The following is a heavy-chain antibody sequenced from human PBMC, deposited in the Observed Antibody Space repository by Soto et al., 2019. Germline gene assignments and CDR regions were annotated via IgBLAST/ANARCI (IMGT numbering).Heavy chain of an antibody. CDR2: INPSGGST. D-gene: IGHD3-3*01. CDR3: ARGTRVLRFLEWSPGDYGMDV. CDR1: GYTFTSYY. Sequence: GASVKVSCKASGYTFTSYYMHWVRQAPGQGLEWMGIINPSGGSTSYAQKFQGRVTMTRDTSTSTVYMELSSLRSEDTAVYYCARGTRVLRFLEWSPGDYGMDVWGQGTTVTVS. J-gene: IGHJ6*02. V-gene: IGHV1-46*01.